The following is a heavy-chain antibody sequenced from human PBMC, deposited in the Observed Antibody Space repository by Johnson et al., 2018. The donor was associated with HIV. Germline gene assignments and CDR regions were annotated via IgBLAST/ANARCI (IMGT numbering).Heavy chain of an antibody. Sequence: QEQLVESGGGVVQPGRSLRLSCAASGFTFSSYGMHWVRQAPGKGLEWVAVIWYDGSNEHYADSVKGRFTISRDNSKNTLYLQMNSLRAEDTAVYFCNTKTWGGSFDLLGRGTMVTVSS. J-gene: IGHJ3*01. D-gene: IGHD3-3*01. V-gene: IGHV3-33*01. CDR1: GFTFSSYG. CDR2: IWYDGSNE. CDR3: NTKTWGGSFDL.